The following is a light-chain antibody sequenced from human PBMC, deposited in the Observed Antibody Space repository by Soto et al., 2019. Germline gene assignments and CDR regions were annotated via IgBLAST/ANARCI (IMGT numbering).Light chain of an antibody. CDR2: EVS. CDR3: SSYAGSNVV. J-gene: IGLJ2*01. Sequence: QSALTQPPSASGSPGQSVTISCTGTSNDVGGYNYVSWYQQHPGKAPKLMIYEVSKRPSGVPDRFSGSKSGNTASLTVSGLQAEDEADYYCSSYAGSNVVFGGGTQLTGL. V-gene: IGLV2-8*01. CDR1: SNDVGGYNY.